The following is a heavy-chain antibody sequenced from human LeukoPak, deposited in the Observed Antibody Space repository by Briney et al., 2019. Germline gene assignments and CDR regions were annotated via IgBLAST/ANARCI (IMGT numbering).Heavy chain of an antibody. CDR2: INPSGST. Sequence: ASETLSLTCAVYGGSFSGYYWSWIRQPPGKGLEWIGEINPSGSTNYNPSLKSRVTISVDTSKNQFSLKLSSVTAADTAVYYCARGHRTHSSGWYYFDYWGQGTLVTVSS. CDR1: GGSFSGYY. V-gene: IGHV4-34*01. D-gene: IGHD6-19*01. CDR3: ARGHRTHSSGWYYFDY. J-gene: IGHJ4*02.